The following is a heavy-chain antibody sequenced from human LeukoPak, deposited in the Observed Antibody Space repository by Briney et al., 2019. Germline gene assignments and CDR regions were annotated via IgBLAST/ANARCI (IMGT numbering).Heavy chain of an antibody. CDR3: AGVFSGRRPFEL. CDR2: IYYRGFT. CDR1: GDSINSYY. J-gene: IGHJ4*02. V-gene: IGHV4-59*01. D-gene: IGHD3-10*01. Sequence: SETLSLTCTVPGDSINSYYWNWLRQPPGKGLEWIGYIYYRGFTNYNPSLKSRVSTSIDTSKKQFSLKLSSVTAADTAIYYCAGVFSGRRPFELWGKGTLVTVSS.